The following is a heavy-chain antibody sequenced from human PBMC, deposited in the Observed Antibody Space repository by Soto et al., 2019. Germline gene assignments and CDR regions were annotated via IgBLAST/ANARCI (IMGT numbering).Heavy chain of an antibody. Sequence: GASVKVSCKASGGTFSSYAISWVRQAPGQGLEWMGGIIPIFGTANYAQKFQGRVTITADESTSTAYMELSSLRSEDTAVYYCASRKTDYYDSSGYVYWGQGTLVTVSS. J-gene: IGHJ4*02. V-gene: IGHV1-69*13. CDR3: ASRKTDYYDSSGYVY. D-gene: IGHD3-22*01. CDR2: IIPIFGTA. CDR1: GGTFSSYA.